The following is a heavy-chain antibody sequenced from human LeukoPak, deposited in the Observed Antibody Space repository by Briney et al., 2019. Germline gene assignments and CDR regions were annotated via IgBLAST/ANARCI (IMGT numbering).Heavy chain of an antibody. V-gene: IGHV1-69*05. CDR2: IIPIFGTA. Sequence: SVTVSCKASGGTFSSYAISWVRQAPGQGLEWMGRIIPIFGTANYAQKFQGRVTITTDESTSTAYMELSSLRSEDTAVYYCASPDCSGGSCYTEPNFDYWGQGTLVTVSS. CDR1: GGTFSSYA. CDR3: ASPDCSGGSCYTEPNFDY. D-gene: IGHD2-15*01. J-gene: IGHJ4*02.